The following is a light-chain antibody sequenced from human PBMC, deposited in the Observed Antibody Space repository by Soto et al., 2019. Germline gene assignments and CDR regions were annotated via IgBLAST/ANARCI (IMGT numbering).Light chain of an antibody. Sequence: QSALTQPASVSGTPGQSITISCTGTSSDVGSYNFVSWYQQHPGKAPKVMIYEVTKRPSGVSNRFSGSKSGNTASLTISGLQAEDEADYYCYSYAGDRGVFGTGTKVTVL. CDR3: YSYAGDRGV. V-gene: IGLV2-23*02. J-gene: IGLJ1*01. CDR2: EVT. CDR1: SSDVGSYNF.